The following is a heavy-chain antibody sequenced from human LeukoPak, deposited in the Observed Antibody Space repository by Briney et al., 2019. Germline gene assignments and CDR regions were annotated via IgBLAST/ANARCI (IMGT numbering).Heavy chain of an antibody. D-gene: IGHD2-2*01. CDR3: ARAIRTSRVIQRGFWFDP. J-gene: IGHJ5*02. Sequence: PSETLSLTCTVSGGSISSGGYSWSWIRQPPGKGLEWIGYIYHSGSTYYNPSLKSRVTISVDRSKNQFSLKLSSVTAADTAVYYCARAIRTSRVIQRGFWFDPWGQGTLVTVSS. V-gene: IGHV4-30-2*01. CDR1: GGSISSGGYS. CDR2: IYHSGST.